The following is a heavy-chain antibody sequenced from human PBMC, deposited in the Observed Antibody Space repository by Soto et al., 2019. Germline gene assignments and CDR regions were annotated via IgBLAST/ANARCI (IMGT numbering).Heavy chain of an antibody. CDR1: GGSISSSSYY. V-gene: IGHV4-39*01. Sequence: QLQLQESGPGLVKPSETLSLTCTVSGGSISSSSYYWGWIRQPPGKGLEWIGSIYYSGSTYYNPSLKSRVTISVDTSKNQFSLKLSSVTAADTAVYYCVRLAWIQLLYYFDYWGQGTLVTVSS. CDR2: IYYSGST. D-gene: IGHD5-18*01. CDR3: VRLAWIQLLYYFDY. J-gene: IGHJ4*02.